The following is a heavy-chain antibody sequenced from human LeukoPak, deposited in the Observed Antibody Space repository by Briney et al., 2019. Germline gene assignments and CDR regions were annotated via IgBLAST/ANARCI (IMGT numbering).Heavy chain of an antibody. J-gene: IGHJ4*02. Sequence: PSETLSLTCTVSGGSISSSSYYWGWIRQPPGKGLEWIGSIYYSGSTYYNPSLKSRVTISVDTSKNQFSLKLSSVTAADTAVYYCARHLQLAKYIVVVTAILYFDYWGQGTLVTVSS. CDR3: ARHLQLAKYIVVVTAILYFDY. CDR1: GGSISSSSYY. D-gene: IGHD2-21*02. V-gene: IGHV4-39*01. CDR2: IYYSGST.